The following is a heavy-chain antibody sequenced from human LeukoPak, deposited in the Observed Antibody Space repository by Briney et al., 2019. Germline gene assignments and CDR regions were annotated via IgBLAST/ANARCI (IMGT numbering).Heavy chain of an antibody. CDR2: IYYGGST. CDR1: GGSISSSIYY. V-gene: IGHV4-39*01. CDR3: ARLGRTYYDFWSGP. Sequence: PSETLSLTCTVSGGSISSSIYYWGWIRQPPGKGLEWIGTIYYGGSTYYNPSLKSRVTISVDTSKDQFSLELSSVTAADTAVYYCARLGRTYYDFWSGPWGQGTLVTVSS. J-gene: IGHJ5*02. D-gene: IGHD3-3*01.